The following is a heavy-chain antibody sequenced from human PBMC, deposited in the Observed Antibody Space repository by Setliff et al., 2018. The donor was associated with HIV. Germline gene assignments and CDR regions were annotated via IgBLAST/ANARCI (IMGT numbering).Heavy chain of an antibody. CDR1: GYTFTAYY. D-gene: IGHD3-22*01. Sequence: GASVKVSCKAYGYTFTAYYMHWVRQAPGQGLEWMGWINPNSGGTNYAQRFQGRVTVTRDTSISTAYMELSRLRSDDTAVYYCARVNPFLYYYDTSGHSGAFDIWGQGTVVTVSS. CDR3: ARVNPFLYYYDTSGHSGAFDI. J-gene: IGHJ3*02. CDR2: INPNSGGT. V-gene: IGHV1-2*02.